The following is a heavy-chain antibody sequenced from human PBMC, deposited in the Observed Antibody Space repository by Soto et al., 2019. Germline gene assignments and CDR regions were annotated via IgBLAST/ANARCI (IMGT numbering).Heavy chain of an antibody. D-gene: IGHD3-9*01. CDR1: GDSVSSNSAA. CDR3: ARGGALTGDTAFDI. Sequence: SQTLSLTCAISGDSVSSNSAAWNWIRQSPSRGLEWLGRTYYRSKWYNDYAVSVKSRISINPDTSKNQFSLQLNSVTPEDTAVYYCARGGALTGDTAFDIWGQGTMVTVSS. V-gene: IGHV6-1*01. J-gene: IGHJ3*02. CDR2: TYYRSKWYN.